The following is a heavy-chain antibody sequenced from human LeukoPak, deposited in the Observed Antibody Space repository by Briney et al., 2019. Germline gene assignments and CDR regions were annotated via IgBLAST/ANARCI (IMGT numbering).Heavy chain of an antibody. CDR3: AKVVTESNGYTL. CDR1: GFTFSDYG. J-gene: IGHJ4*02. D-gene: IGHD5-18*01. CDR2: IRYDGSNA. V-gene: IGHV3-30*02. Sequence: GGSLRLSCAASGFTFSDYGMHWVRRGPGKGLEWVSFIRYDGSNAYYADSVKGRFTLTRDNAKNTLHLQMNSLRDQDTAVYYCAKVVTESNGYTLWGPGTLVTVSS.